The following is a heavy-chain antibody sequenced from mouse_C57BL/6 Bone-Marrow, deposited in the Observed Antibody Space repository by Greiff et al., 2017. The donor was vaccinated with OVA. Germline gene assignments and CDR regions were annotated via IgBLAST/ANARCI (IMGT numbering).Heavy chain of an antibody. CDR3: ARSRGFYGSSSWFAY. V-gene: IGHV1-54*01. J-gene: IGHJ3*01. D-gene: IGHD1-1*01. Sequence: VKLMESGAELVRPGTSVKVSCKASGYAFTNYLIEWVKQRPGQGLEWIGVLNPGSGGTNYNEKFKGKATLTADKSSSTAYMQLSSLTSEDSAVYFCARSRGFYGSSSWFAYWGQGTLVTVSA. CDR1: GYAFTNYL. CDR2: LNPGSGGT.